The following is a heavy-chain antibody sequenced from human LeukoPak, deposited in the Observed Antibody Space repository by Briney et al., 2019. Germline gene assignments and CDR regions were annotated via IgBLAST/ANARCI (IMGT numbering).Heavy chain of an antibody. CDR2: ISYDGSNK. J-gene: IGHJ4*02. D-gene: IGHD3-10*01. CDR1: GFTFSSYG. Sequence: PGGSLRLSCAASGFTFSSYGMHWVRQAPGKGLEWVAVISYDGSNKYYADSVKGRFTISRDNSKNTLYLQMNSLRAEDTAVYYCATSPTMVEYYFDYWGQGTLVTVSS. V-gene: IGHV3-30*03. CDR3: ATSPTMVEYYFDY.